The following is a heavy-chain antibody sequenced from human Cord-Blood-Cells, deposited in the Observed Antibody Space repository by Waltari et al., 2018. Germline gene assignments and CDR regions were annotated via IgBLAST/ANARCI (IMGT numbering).Heavy chain of an antibody. CDR3: ARSPGSWYYFDY. CDR2: INHSGST. V-gene: IGHV4-34*01. D-gene: IGHD6-13*01. J-gene: IGHJ4*02. Sequence: QVQLQQWGAGLLKTSETLSLTCAVYGGSFSGSYWSWIRQPPGKGLEWIGEINHSGSTNYNPSRKSRVTISVDTSKNQFSLKLSSVTAADTAVYYCARSPGSWYYFDYWGQGTLVTVSS. CDR1: GGSFSGSY.